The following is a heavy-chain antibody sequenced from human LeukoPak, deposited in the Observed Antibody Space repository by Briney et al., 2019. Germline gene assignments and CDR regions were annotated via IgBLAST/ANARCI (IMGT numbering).Heavy chain of an antibody. CDR3: AKDKGDVGARPFDY. D-gene: IGHD1-26*01. CDR1: GFTFSSYA. V-gene: IGHV3-23*01. J-gene: IGHJ4*02. CDR2: ISASGGST. Sequence: GASLRLSCAASGFTFSSYAMSWVCQAPGKGLEWVSAISASGGSTYYADSVKGRFTISRDNSKNTLYLQMNSLRAEDTAVYYCAKDKGDVGARPFDYWGQGTLVTVSS.